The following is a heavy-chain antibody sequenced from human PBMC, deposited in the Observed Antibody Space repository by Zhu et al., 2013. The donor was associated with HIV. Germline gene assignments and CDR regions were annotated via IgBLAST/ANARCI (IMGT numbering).Heavy chain of an antibody. Sequence: QVQLVQSGAEVKKPGSSVKVSCKVSGGTFSSYAISWVRQAPGQGLEWMGGIIPIFGTANYAQKFQGRVTITADESTSTAYMELSSLRSEDTAVYYCARDRESWRRGYCSGGSCQHGAFDIWGQGTMVTVSS. D-gene: IGHD2-15*01. CDR2: IIPIFGTA. CDR3: ARDRESWRRGYCSGGSCQHGAFDI. CDR1: GGTFSSYA. V-gene: IGHV1-69*01. J-gene: IGHJ3*02.